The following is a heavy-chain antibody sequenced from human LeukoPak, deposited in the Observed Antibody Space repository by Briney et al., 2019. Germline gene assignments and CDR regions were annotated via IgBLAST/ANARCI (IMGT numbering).Heavy chain of an antibody. CDR2: IYSGGST. D-gene: IGHD6-6*01. CDR3: GRVVASRHFDY. V-gene: IGHV3-66*01. Sequence: GGSLRLSCAASRFAFSDTYMTWVCQAPGKGLEWVSLIYSGGSTYYADSVKGSFTISRDNSMNTMFLQMNSLRAEDTAVYYGGRVVASRHFDYLGQGTLVTVSS. CDR1: RFAFSDTY. J-gene: IGHJ4*02.